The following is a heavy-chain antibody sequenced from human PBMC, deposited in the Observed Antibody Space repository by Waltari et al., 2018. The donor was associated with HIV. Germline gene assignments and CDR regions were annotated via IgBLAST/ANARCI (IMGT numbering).Heavy chain of an antibody. Sequence: VQPGGSLRLSCAASGFTFTGYDIHWVRQAPGKGLEWVAFMRYDGTNKYYADSVKGRFTISRDNSKNSLYLQMNSLRAEDTALYYCAKEGATLTTSAYFYYYGMDVWGQGTTVTVSS. D-gene: IGHD4-4*01. V-gene: IGHV3-30*02. CDR1: GFTFTGYD. CDR3: AKEGATLTTSAYFYYYGMDV. CDR2: MRYDGTNK. J-gene: IGHJ6*02.